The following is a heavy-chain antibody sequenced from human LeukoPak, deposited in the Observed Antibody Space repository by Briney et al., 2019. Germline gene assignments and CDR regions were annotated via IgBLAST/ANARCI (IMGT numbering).Heavy chain of an antibody. D-gene: IGHD3-10*01. CDR3: ASMVRGTPISY. Sequence: SETLSLTCAVYGGSFSGYYWSWIRQPPGKGLEWIGEINHSGSTNYNPSLKSRVTISVDTSKNQFSLKLSSVTAADTAVYYCASMVRGTPISYWGQGTLVTVSS. CDR2: INHSGST. CDR1: GGSFSGYY. V-gene: IGHV4-34*01. J-gene: IGHJ4*02.